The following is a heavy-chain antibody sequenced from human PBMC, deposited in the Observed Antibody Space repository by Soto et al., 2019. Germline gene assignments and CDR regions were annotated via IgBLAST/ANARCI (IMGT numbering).Heavy chain of an antibody. D-gene: IGHD6-19*01. CDR2: IYYSGTT. V-gene: IGHV4-59*01. CDR1: GGFISNYY. Sequence: SETLSLTCTVSGGFISNYYWSWVRQSPGKGLEWIGYIYYSGTTNYNPSLKSRVTILLDMSKNQFSLRLRSVTAADTAVYYCVRGSLYNFDSSGTELWFDPWGQGTLVTVSS. J-gene: IGHJ5*02. CDR3: VRGSLYNFDSSGTELWFDP.